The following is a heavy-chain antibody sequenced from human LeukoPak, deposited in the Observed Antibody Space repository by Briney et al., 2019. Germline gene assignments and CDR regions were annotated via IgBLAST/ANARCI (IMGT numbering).Heavy chain of an antibody. CDR3: ARDRSEVSFDY. V-gene: IGHV1-2*06. CDR1: GYTFTGYY. Sequence: GASVKVSCKASGYTFTGYYMHWVRQAPGQGLEWMGRINPNSGGTNYAQKFQGRVTMTRDTSISTAYMELSRLRSDDTAVHYCARDRSEVSFDYWGQGTLVTVSS. CDR2: INPNSGGT. J-gene: IGHJ4*02.